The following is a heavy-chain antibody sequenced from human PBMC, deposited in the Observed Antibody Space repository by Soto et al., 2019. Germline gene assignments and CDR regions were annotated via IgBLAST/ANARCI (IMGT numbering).Heavy chain of an antibody. D-gene: IGHD1-1*01. V-gene: IGHV3-15*07. J-gene: IGHJ4*02. CDR1: GFPFTTVW. Sequence: GGSLRLSCVASGFPFTTVWMNWVRQAPGKGPEWLGRVKTKAEGATTDYAAPAKGRFTILRDDSINTVYLQMTSLRIEDTALYYCTSRIRTTNDNWGQGTLVTVSS. CDR2: VKTKAEGATT. CDR3: TSRIRTTNDN.